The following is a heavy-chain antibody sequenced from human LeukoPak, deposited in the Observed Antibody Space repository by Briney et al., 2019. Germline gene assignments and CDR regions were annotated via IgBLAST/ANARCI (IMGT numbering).Heavy chain of an antibody. CDR2: MSGSGGST. V-gene: IGHV3-23*01. CDR3: AKDLEYSYVYDAFDI. CDR1: GFTLSIYA. D-gene: IGHD3-16*01. J-gene: IGHJ3*02. Sequence: GGALRLSCAASGFTLSIYAMSWVRQAPGKGLEWVSGMSGSGGSTYYGDSVKGRFNISRDNSKNTLYLQMNTLRAEHAAVYYCAKDLEYSYVYDAFDIWGQGTLVTVSS.